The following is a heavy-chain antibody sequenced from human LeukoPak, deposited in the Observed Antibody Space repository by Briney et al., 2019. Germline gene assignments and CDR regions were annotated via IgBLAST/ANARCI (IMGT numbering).Heavy chain of an antibody. J-gene: IGHJ4*02. V-gene: IGHV4-59*01. Sequence: SETLSLTCTVSGGSINAYYWSWIRQPPGKGLEWIGYVYHSGSTNYNPSLKSRVTMSVDTSNNQFSLKLSSVTAADTAMYYCAREGDYYDSGGYYRIDFWGQGTLVTVSS. CDR3: AREGDYYDSGGYYRIDF. CDR2: VYHSGST. CDR1: GGSINAYY. D-gene: IGHD3-22*01.